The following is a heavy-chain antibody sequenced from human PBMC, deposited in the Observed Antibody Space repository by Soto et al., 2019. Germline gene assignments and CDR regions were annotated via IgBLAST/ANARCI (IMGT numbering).Heavy chain of an antibody. D-gene: IGHD3-3*01. J-gene: IGHJ4*02. V-gene: IGHV3-48*01. CDR2: ISSSSNI. Sequence: EVQLVEAGGALVQPGGSLRLSCAASGFNFNKYSMNWVRQAPGKGLEWVAYISSSSNIYYADSVKGRFTISRDNDRNSLYMQVNSLRAEDTAVYYCVRESFDFWSGFDCWGQGTLVTVSS. CDR3: VRESFDFWSGFDC. CDR1: GFNFNKYS.